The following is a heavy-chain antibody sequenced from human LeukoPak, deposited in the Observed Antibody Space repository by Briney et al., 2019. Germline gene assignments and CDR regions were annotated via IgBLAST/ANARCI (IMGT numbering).Heavy chain of an antibody. Sequence: PGGSLRLSCAASGFTFTSYTMNWVRQAPGKGLEWVSSIGSSGDYINYADSLKGRFTIPRDNAKNSLYLQTNSLRADDTAVYYCARDDPRKNWYFDPWGRGTLVTVSS. CDR1: GFTFTSYT. V-gene: IGHV3-21*01. J-gene: IGHJ2*01. CDR3: ARDDPRKNWYFDP. CDR2: IGSSGDYI.